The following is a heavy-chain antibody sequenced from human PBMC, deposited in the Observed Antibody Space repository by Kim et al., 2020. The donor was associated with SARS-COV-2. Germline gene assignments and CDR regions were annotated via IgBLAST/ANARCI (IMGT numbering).Heavy chain of an antibody. CDR3: ARSLFDF. CDR2: ISSSGSTM. CDR1: RLTFSDYY. V-gene: IGHV3-11*01. Sequence: GGSLRLSCAASRLTFSDYYMNWIRQVPGKGLEWISYISSSGSTMYYADSVKGRFTISRDNARKSLYLQMNSLRAEDTGVYYCARSLFDFWGHGTLVTVSS. J-gene: IGHJ5*01.